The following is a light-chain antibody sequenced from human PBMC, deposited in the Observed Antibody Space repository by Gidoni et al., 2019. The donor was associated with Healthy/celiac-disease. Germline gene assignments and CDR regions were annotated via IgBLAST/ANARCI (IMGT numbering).Light chain of an antibody. V-gene: IGLV6-57*03. CDR3: QSYDSINWV. CDR1: SGSIASNY. J-gene: IGLJ3*02. Sequence: NFMLTQPHSVSVSLGKTVTIPCTRSSGSIASNYVQWYQQRPGRAPTTVIYEDNQRPSCVPDRFSGSIDSSSNSASLTISGLKTEYESDYYCQSYDSINWVFGGGTKLTVL. CDR2: EDN.